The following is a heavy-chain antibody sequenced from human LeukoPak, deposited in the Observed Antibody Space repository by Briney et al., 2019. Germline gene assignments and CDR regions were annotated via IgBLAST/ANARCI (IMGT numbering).Heavy chain of an antibody. CDR3: AKSPLWFGEFLFDY. Sequence: GGSLRLSCAASGFTVSNNYMTWVRQAPGKGLEWVSVIYSGGSTYYADSVQGRFTISRDNSKNTLYLQMNSLRAEDTAVYYCAKSPLWFGEFLFDYWGQGTLVTVSS. CDR2: IYSGGST. D-gene: IGHD3-10*01. CDR1: GFTVSNNY. J-gene: IGHJ4*02. V-gene: IGHV3-66*01.